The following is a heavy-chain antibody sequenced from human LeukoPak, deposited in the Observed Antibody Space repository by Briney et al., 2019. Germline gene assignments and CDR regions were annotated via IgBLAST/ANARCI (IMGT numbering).Heavy chain of an antibody. CDR3: ARGRGIDY. V-gene: IGHV3-7*01. CDR2: IKQDGSEK. J-gene: IGHJ4*02. D-gene: IGHD2-15*01. CDR1: GVTFSSYW. Sequence: GGSLRLSCAASGVTFSSYWMSWVRQAPGKGLEWVANIKQDGSEKYCVDSVKGRFTISRDNAKNSLYLQMNSLRAEDTAIYYCARGRGIDYWGQGTLVTVSS.